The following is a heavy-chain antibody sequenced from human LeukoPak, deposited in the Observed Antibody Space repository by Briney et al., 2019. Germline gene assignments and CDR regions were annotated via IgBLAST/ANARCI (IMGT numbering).Heavy chain of an antibody. CDR2: IYYSGST. CDR3: ARGRFEGRWELLRYKYYFDY. D-gene: IGHD1-26*01. V-gene: IGHV4-39*01. J-gene: IGHJ4*02. CDR1: VGSISSSRYY. Sequence: PSETLSLTCTVSVGSISSSRYYGGWIRQPPGKGLEWIGSIYYSGSTYYNPSLKSRVTISVDTSKNQFSLKMSSVTAADTAVYYCARGRFEGRWELLRYKYYFDYWGQGTLVTVSS.